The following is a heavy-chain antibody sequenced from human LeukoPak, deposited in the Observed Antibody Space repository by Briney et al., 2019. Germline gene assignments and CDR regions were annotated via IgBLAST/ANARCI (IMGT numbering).Heavy chain of an antibody. J-gene: IGHJ4*02. CDR3: ARSRDAYNRDFDY. CDR2: INHRGST. CDR1: GGSFSGYY. Sequence: PSETLSLTCAVYGGSFSGYYWSWIRQPPGKGLEWIGEINHRGSTNYNPSLKSRVTISVDASRNQFSLKLTSVTAADTAVYYCARSRDAYNRDFDYWGQGTLVTVSS. D-gene: IGHD5-24*01. V-gene: IGHV4-34*01.